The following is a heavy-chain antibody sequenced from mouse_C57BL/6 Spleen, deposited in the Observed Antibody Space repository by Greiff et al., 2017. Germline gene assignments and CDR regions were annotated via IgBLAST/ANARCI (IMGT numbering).Heavy chain of an antibody. D-gene: IGHD2-4*01. V-gene: IGHV3-6*01. CDR3: AGDSVYDYDAWFAY. J-gene: IGHJ3*01. CDR1: GYSITSGYY. Sequence: DVKLVESGPGLVKPSQSLSLTCSVSGYSITSGYYWNWIRQFPGNKLEWMGYISYDGSNNYNPSLKNRISITRDTSKNQFFLKLNSVTTENTATYDGAGDSVYDYDAWFAYWGQGTLVTVSA. CDR2: ISYDGSN.